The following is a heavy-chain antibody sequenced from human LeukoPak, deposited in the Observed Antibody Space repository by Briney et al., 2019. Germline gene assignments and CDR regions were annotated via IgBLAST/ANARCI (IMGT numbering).Heavy chain of an antibody. CDR1: GYTHTLCY. CDR3: ARYKDIVVVPAAKLFYGMDL. J-gene: IGHJ6*02. CDR2: INPNSGGT. Sequence: ASVKVPCKASGYTHTLCYMHGVPQAPGQGLEWMGWINPNSGGTNYAQKFQGRVTMTRDTSISTAYMELSRLRSDDTAVYYCARYKDIVVVPAAKLFYGMDLRVQGTTVTVSS. V-gene: IGHV1-2*02. D-gene: IGHD2-2*01.